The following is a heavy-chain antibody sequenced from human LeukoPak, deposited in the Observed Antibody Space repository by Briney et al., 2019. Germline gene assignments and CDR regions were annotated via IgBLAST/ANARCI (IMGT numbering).Heavy chain of an antibody. Sequence: PSETLSLTCTVSGGSISSGGYYWSWIRQHPGQGLEWIGYIYYSGSTYYNPSLKSRVTISVDTSKNQFSLKLSSVTAADTAVYYCASSYPSSSWSRVSYYFDYWGQGTLVTVSS. J-gene: IGHJ4*02. CDR1: GGSISSGGYY. CDR3: ASSYPSSSWSRVSYYFDY. D-gene: IGHD6-13*01. V-gene: IGHV4-31*03. CDR2: IYYSGST.